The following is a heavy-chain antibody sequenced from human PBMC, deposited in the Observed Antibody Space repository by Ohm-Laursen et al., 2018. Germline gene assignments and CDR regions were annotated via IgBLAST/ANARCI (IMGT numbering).Heavy chain of an antibody. J-gene: IGHJ4*02. V-gene: IGHV2-70*11. CDR2: IDWDDDK. CDR1: GFSLNGSPMC. Sequence: TQTLTLTCTFSGFSLNGSPMCVSWIRQSPGKGLEWLARIDWDDDKWYSTSLMTRLTISKDTSKNQVVLTMTKMEPVDTATYYCARTKHGDYNDFWGQGTLVTASS. D-gene: IGHD4-17*01. CDR3: ARTKHGDYNDF.